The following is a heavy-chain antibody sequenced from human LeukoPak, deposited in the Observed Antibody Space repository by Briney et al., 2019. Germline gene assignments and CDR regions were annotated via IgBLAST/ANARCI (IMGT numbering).Heavy chain of an antibody. CDR3: ARHKWELLLYFDY. J-gene: IGHJ4*02. Sequence: SETLSLTCTVSGGSIGRYFWSWIRQPPGKGLEWIGYIYYSGSTNYNPSLKSRVTISVDTSKNQFSLKLSSVTTADTAVYYCARHKWELLLYFDYWGQGTLVTVSS. CDR1: GGSIGRYF. V-gene: IGHV4-59*08. D-gene: IGHD1-26*01. CDR2: IYYSGST.